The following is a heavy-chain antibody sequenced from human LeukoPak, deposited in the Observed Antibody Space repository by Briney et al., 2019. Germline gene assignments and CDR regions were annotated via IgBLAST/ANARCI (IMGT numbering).Heavy chain of an antibody. V-gene: IGHV4-61*02. CDR1: GDFISGNFYF. J-gene: IGHJ5*02. CDR2: IYASGAA. CDR3: ARESVYYYGPFDP. D-gene: IGHD3-22*01. Sequence: SHTVSLTCTVCGDFISGNFYFWSWIRQTAGKGLEWIGRIYASGAASYNPSLKSRVTISGDTSKNQYFLKLKSVTAADTAVYYCARESVYYYGPFDPWGQGTRVIVSS.